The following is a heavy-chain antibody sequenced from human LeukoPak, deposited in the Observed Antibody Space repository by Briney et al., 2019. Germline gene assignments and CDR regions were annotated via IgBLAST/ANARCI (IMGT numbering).Heavy chain of an antibody. Sequence: ASVKVSCKASGYTFTGYYMHWVRQAPGQGLEWMGWIDPNSGGTNYAQKFQGRVTMTRDTSISTAYMELSRLRSDDTAVYYCARSRAQWLGVYFDYWGQGTLVTVSS. J-gene: IGHJ4*02. V-gene: IGHV1-2*02. CDR3: ARSRAQWLGVYFDY. CDR1: GYTFTGYY. CDR2: IDPNSGGT. D-gene: IGHD6-19*01.